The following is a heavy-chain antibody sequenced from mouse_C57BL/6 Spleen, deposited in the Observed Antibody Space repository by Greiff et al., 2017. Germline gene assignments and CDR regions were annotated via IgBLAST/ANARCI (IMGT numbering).Heavy chain of an antibody. V-gene: IGHV5-4*01. Sequence: EVKLMESGGGLVKPGGSLKLSCAASGFTFSSYAMSWVRQTPEKRLEWVATISDGGSYTYYPDNVKGRFTISRDNAKNNLYLQMSHLKSEDTAMYYCARDGGRFDYWGQGTTLTVSS. J-gene: IGHJ2*01. CDR1: GFTFSSYA. CDR2: ISDGGSYT. CDR3: ARDGGRFDY.